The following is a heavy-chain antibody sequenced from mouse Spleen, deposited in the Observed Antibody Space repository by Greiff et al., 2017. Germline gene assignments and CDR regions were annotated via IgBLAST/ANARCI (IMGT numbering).Heavy chain of an antibody. CDR2: ISSGGDYI. V-gene: IGHV5-9-1*02. J-gene: IGHJ3*01. D-gene: IGHD2-3*01. Sequence: EVKLVESGEGLVKPGGSLKLSCAASGFTFSSYAMSWVRQTPEKRLEWVAYISSGGDYIYYADTVKGRFTISRDNARNTLYLQMSSLKSEDTAMYYCTRDDGYYVGAWFAYWGQGTLVTVSA. CDR1: GFTFSSYA. CDR3: TRDDGYYVGAWFAY.